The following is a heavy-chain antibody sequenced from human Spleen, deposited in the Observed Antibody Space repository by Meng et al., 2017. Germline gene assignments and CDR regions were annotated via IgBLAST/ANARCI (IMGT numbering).Heavy chain of an antibody. D-gene: IGHD1-26*01. CDR1: GGSITSGGYY. CDR2: IYYSGSA. CDR3: AREWEQSYFDY. V-gene: IGHV4-31*03. J-gene: IGHJ4*02. Sequence: QVQLQESGPGLVKPSQTLSLTCTVSGGSITSGGYYWSWIRQHPGKGLEWIGYIYYSGSAYYNPSLKSRVTISVDTSKNQFSLKLSSVTAADTAVYYCAREWEQSYFDYWGQGTLVTVSS.